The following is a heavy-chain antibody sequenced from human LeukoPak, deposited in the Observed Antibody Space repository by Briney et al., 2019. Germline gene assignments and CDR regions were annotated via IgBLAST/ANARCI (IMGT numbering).Heavy chain of an antibody. Sequence: ASETLSLTCAVYGGSFSGYYWSWIRQPPGKGLEWIGEINHSGSTNYNPSLKSRVTISVDTSKNQFSLKLSSVTAADTAVYYCARGGTTVVTPDYYYYGMDVWGQGTTVTVSS. CDR3: ARGGTTVVTPDYYYYGMDV. J-gene: IGHJ6*02. CDR1: GGSFSGYY. CDR2: INHSGST. V-gene: IGHV4-34*01. D-gene: IGHD4-17*01.